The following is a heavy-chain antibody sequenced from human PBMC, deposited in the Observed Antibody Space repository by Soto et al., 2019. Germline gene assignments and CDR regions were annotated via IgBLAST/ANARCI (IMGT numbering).Heavy chain of an antibody. V-gene: IGHV3-23*01. CDR2: ISGSGGST. J-gene: IGHJ5*02. Sequence: VGFVRLSCASSGFTFSSYAMSWVRQAPGKGLEWVSAISGSGGSTYYADSVKGRFTISRDNSKNTLYLQMNSLRAEDTAVYYCAKAFTATERNWFDPWGQGTLVTVSS. CDR3: AKAFTATERNWFDP. D-gene: IGHD4-17*01. CDR1: GFTFSSYA.